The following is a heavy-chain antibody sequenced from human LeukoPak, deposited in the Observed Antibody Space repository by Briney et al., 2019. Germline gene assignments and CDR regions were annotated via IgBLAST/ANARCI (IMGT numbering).Heavy chain of an antibody. CDR3: ARRGVGASPFDF. Sequence: SETLSLTCTVSGDSIDSSTYFWGWIRQSPGKGLEWIATIYHSGDTFYTPSLQSRVTISVDIIKNQFTLKMNSVTAADTAVYYCARRGVGASPFDFWGQGTLVTVS. J-gene: IGHJ4*02. CDR2: IYHSGDT. V-gene: IGHV4-39*01. D-gene: IGHD1-26*01. CDR1: GDSIDSSTYF.